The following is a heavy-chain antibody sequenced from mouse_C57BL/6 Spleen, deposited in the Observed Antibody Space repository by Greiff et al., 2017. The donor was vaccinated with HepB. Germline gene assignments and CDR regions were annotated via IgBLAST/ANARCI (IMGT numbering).Heavy chain of an antibody. V-gene: IGHV1-20*01. CDR1: GYSFTGYF. CDR2: INPYNGDT. CDR3: ARREELGHFDY. Sequence: EVQLQQSGPELVKPGDSVKISCKASGYSFTGYFMNWVMQSHGKSLEWIGRINPYNGDTFYNQKFKGKATLTVDKSSSTAHMELRSLTSEDSAVYYCARREELGHFDYWGQGTTLTVSS. J-gene: IGHJ2*01. D-gene: IGHD4-1*01.